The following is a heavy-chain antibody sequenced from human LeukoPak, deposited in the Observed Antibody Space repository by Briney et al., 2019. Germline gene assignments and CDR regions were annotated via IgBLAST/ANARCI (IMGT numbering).Heavy chain of an antibody. CDR3: ARGLYGGNLDY. D-gene: IGHD4-23*01. V-gene: IGHV1-18*01. Sequence: ASVKVSCKASGYTFSNYAISWVRQAPGQGLEWMGWISGNTGNTNYAQNLQGRVTMTTDTSTSTAYMELRSLRSDDTAVYYCARGLYGGNLDYWGQGTLVTVSS. CDR2: ISGNTGNT. J-gene: IGHJ4*02. CDR1: GYTFSNYA.